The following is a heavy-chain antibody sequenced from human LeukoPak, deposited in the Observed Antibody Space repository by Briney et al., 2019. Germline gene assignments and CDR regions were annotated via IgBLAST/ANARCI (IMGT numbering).Heavy chain of an antibody. CDR2: IIPIFGTA. V-gene: IGHV1-69*13. CDR3: ASVRKATTDFDY. Sequence: PWASVKVSCKASGGTFSSYAISWVRQAPGQGLEWMGGIIPIFGTANYAQKFQGRVTITADESTSTAYMELSSLRSEDTAVYYCASVRKATTDFDYWGQGTLVTVSS. J-gene: IGHJ4*02. D-gene: IGHD5-24*01. CDR1: GGTFSSYA.